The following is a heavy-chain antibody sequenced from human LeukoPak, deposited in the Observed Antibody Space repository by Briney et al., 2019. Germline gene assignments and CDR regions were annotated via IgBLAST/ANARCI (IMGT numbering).Heavy chain of an antibody. Sequence: PGGSLRLSCAASGFTFSSYAMHWVRQAPGKGLQWVAVTSFDGSDNYYADSVKGRFTISRDNSKNTLYLQMNSLRPDDTAVYYCARAPGTMIVVDYWGQGTLVTVSS. CDR1: GFTFSSYA. J-gene: IGHJ4*02. V-gene: IGHV3-30*04. D-gene: IGHD3-22*01. CDR2: TSFDGSDN. CDR3: ARAPGTMIVVDY.